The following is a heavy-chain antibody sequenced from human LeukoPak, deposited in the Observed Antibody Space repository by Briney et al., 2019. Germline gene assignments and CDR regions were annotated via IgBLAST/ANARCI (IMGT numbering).Heavy chain of an antibody. CDR2: IYHSGST. J-gene: IGHJ4*02. V-gene: IGHV4-4*02. D-gene: IGHD2-2*03. CDR1: GDSISSSNW. CDR3: ARGRVDIVVVPAAMSRYFDY. Sequence: PSETLSLTCAVSGDSISSSNWWSWVRQPPGKGLEWIGEIYHSGSTNYNPSLKSRVTISVDKSKNQLSLKLSSVTAADTAVYYCARGRVDIVVVPAAMSRYFDYWGQGTLVTVSS.